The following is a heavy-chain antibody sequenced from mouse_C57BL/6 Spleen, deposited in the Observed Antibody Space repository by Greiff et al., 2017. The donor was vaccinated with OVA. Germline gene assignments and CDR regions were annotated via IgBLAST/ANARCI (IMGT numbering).Heavy chain of an antibody. D-gene: IGHD2-12*01. CDR2: IYPGSGST. CDR3: ARSVTKLEGFAY. CDR1: GYTFTSYW. Sequence: QVQLQQPGAELVKPGASVKMSCKASGYTFTSYWITWVKQRPGQGLEWIGDIYPGSGSTNYNEKFKSKATLTVDTSSSTAYMQLSSLTSEDAAVYYCARSVTKLEGFAYWGQGTLVTVSA. V-gene: IGHV1-55*01. J-gene: IGHJ3*01.